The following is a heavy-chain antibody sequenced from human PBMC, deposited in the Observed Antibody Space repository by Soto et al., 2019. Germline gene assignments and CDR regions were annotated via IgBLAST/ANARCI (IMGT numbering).Heavy chain of an antibody. CDR3: ASTYCSGGSCYFEGAFDI. J-gene: IGHJ3*02. CDR1: GGTFSSYT. D-gene: IGHD2-15*01. Sequence: SVKVSCKASGGTFSSYTISWVRQAPGQGLEWMGRIIPILGIANYAQKFQGRVTITADKSTSTAYMELSSLRSEDTAVYYCASTYCSGGSCYFEGAFDIWGQGTMVTVS. V-gene: IGHV1-69*02. CDR2: IIPILGIA.